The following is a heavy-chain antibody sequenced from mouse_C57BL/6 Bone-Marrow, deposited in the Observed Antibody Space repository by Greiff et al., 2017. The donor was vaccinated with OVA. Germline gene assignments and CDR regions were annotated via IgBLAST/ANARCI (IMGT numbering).Heavy chain of an antibody. CDR1: GFSLTSYG. D-gene: IGHD2-4*01. V-gene: IGHV2-2*01. J-gene: IGHJ4*01. CDR3: ARNRDYDDGYAMDY. Sequence: VMLVESGPGLVQPSQSLSITCTVSGFSLTSYGVHWVRQSPGKGLEWLGVIWSGGSTDYNAAFISRLSISKDNSKSQVFFKMNSLQADDTAIYYCARNRDYDDGYAMDYWGQGTSVTVSS. CDR2: IWSGGST.